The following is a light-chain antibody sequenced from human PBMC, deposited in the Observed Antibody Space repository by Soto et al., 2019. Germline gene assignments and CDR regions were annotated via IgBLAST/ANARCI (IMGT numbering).Light chain of an antibody. J-gene: IGKJ1*01. CDR2: SAS. V-gene: IGKV1-6*01. CDR3: LQDYNCNLK. CDR1: QGIRND. Sequence: AIQLTQSPSSLSASVGDRVTITCRASQGIRNDLGWYQQKPGKAPKLLIYSASSLQSGVPSRFSGSGSGTDFTLTISSLQPEDFATYYCLQDYNCNLKFCQGTKVDIK.